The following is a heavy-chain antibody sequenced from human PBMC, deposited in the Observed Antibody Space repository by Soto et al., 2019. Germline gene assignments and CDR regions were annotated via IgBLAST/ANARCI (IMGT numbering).Heavy chain of an antibody. J-gene: IGHJ5*02. D-gene: IGHD3-9*01. Sequence: ASVKVSCKASGYTFTSYGISWVRQAPGQGLEWMGWISAYNGNTNYAQKLQGRVTMTRDTSTSTAYMELRRLRSDDTAVYYCARYFDSIGGFDPWGQGTLVTVSS. CDR1: GYTFTSYG. CDR3: ARYFDSIGGFDP. CDR2: ISAYNGNT. V-gene: IGHV1-18*01.